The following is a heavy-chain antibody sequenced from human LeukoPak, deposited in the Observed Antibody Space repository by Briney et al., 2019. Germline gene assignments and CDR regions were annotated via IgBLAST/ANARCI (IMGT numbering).Heavy chain of an antibody. Sequence: DSVKGRFSISRDNSKNTLYLQMNSLRAEDTAVYYCAKDPRELWFGELHDFFDYWGQGTLVTVSS. CDR3: AKDPRELWFGELHDFFDY. V-gene: IGHV3-30*02. J-gene: IGHJ4*02. D-gene: IGHD3-10*01.